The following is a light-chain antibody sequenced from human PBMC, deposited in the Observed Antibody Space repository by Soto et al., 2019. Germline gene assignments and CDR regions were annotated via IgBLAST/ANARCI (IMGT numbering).Light chain of an antibody. J-gene: IGLJ1*01. CDR3: SSYTSSTPCV. CDR2: DVS. Sequence: QSALTQPASVSGSPGQSITISCTGTSSDVGGYNYVSWYQQHPGKAPKLMIYDVSNRPSGVSNRISGSQSGNTASLTISGLQAEDEADYHCSSYTSSTPCVSGPGTQVTVL. CDR1: SSDVGGYNY. V-gene: IGLV2-14*01.